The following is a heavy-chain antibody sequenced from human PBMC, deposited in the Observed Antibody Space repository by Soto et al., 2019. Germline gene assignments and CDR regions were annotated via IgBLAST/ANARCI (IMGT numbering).Heavy chain of an antibody. D-gene: IGHD1-1*01. V-gene: IGHV3-48*02. CDR1: VFTFNTYS. CDR3: ARDYRERTMDV. CDR2: ISSGVSTMFSSGGTTV. J-gene: IGHJ6*02. Sequence: GGSLRLSCEASVFTFNTYSMNWVRQAPGKGLDWVSYISSGVSTMFSSGGTTVYYADSVRGRFTISRDNAKNSLYLQMNSLSYEDTAVYYCARDYRERTMDVWGQGTTVTVSS.